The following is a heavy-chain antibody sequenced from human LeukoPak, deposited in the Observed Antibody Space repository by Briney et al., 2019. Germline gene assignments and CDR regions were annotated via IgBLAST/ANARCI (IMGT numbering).Heavy chain of an antibody. Sequence: GGSLRLSCAASGFTFSSYAMSWVRQAPGKGLEWVSAISGSGGSTYYADSVKGRVTISRDNSKNTLYLQMNSLRAEDTAVYYCAKYIAAAGTGYYFDYWGQGTLVTVSS. J-gene: IGHJ4*02. D-gene: IGHD6-13*01. V-gene: IGHV3-23*01. CDR2: ISGSGGST. CDR1: GFTFSSYA. CDR3: AKYIAAAGTGYYFDY.